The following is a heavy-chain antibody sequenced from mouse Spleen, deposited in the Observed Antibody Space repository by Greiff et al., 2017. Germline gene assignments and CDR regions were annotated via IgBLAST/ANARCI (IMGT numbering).Heavy chain of an antibody. D-gene: IGHD1-1*01. CDR1: GFTFSSYG. J-gene: IGHJ1*03. CDR2: ISSGGSYT. CDR3: ARARNYYGSSYGWYFDV. V-gene: IGHV5-6*01. Sequence: EVKLMESGGDLVKPGGSLKLSCAASGFTFSSYGMSWVRQTPDKRLEWVATISSGGSYTYYPDSVKGRFTISRDNAKNTLYLQMSSLKSEDTAMYYCARARNYYGSSYGWYFDVWGTGTTVTVSS.